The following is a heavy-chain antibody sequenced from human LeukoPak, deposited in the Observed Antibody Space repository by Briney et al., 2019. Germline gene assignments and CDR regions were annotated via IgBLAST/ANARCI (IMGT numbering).Heavy chain of an antibody. D-gene: IGHD3-10*01. CDR2: INTDGSIT. V-gene: IGHV3-74*01. CDR3: ARDRGPRTGFMVREAYDY. J-gene: IGHJ4*02. Sequence: GGSLRLSWAASGFTFSDYWIHWVRQAPGKGLVWVSRINTDGSITNYADSVKGRFSIPRDNAKNTLYLQMSSLRAEDTAVYYCARDRGPRTGFMVREAYDYWGQGTLVTVSS. CDR1: GFTFSDYW.